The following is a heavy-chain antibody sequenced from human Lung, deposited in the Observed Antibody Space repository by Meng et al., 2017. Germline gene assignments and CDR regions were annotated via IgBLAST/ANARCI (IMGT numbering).Heavy chain of an antibody. CDR2: INHSGST. CDR1: GGSLSDYD. D-gene: IGHD4-11*01. V-gene: IGHV4-34*01. J-gene: IGHJ4*02. Sequence: VHTQLWGPGLLKPSGTLPLPRFVSGGSLSDYDWSWIRKPPGKGLEWIGEINHSGSTNYNPSLESRATISVDTSQNNLSLKLSSVTAADSAVYYCARGPTTMAHDFDYWGQGTLVTVSS. CDR3: ARGPTTMAHDFDY.